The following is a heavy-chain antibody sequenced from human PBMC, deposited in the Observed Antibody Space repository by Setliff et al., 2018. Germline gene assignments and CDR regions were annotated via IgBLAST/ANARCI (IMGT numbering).Heavy chain of an antibody. J-gene: IGHJ6*02. D-gene: IGHD3-22*01. Sequence: ASVKVSCKAFRYTFNDYYIHWVRQTPGQGLEWMGRINPSSGGTDDAQNFLGRVTMTRDTAISTAYMELSRLRSDDTAVYYCARDKATYYDSGGYYFTSSMDVWSQGTTVTVSS. CDR1: RYTFNDYY. V-gene: IGHV1-2*06. CDR2: INPSSGGT. CDR3: ARDKATYYDSGGYYFTSSMDV.